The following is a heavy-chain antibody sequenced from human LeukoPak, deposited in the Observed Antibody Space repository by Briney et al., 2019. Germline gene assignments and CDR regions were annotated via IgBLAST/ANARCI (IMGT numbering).Heavy chain of an antibody. V-gene: IGHV3-30-3*01. CDR2: ISYDGSNK. D-gene: IGHD5-24*01. CDR1: GFTFSGYA. CDR3: ARAKGDGYTIQDYFDY. J-gene: IGHJ4*02. Sequence: GGCLRLSCAASGFTFSGYAMHWVRQDPGKGLEWVAVISYDGSNKYYADSVKGRFTISRDNSKNTLYLQMNSLRAEDTAVYYCARAKGDGYTIQDYFDYWGQGTLVTVSS.